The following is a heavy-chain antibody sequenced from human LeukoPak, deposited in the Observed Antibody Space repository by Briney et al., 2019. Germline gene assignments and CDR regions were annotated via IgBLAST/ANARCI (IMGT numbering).Heavy chain of an antibody. CDR2: IYTSGST. Sequence: PSETLSLTCTVSGGSISSYYWSWIRQPAGKGLEWIGRIYTSGSTNYNPSLKSRVTMSVDTSKNQFSLKLSSVTAADTAVYYCARHRYCSGGSCYSFGHWFDPWGQGTLVTVSS. CDR3: ARHRYCSGGSCYSFGHWFDP. CDR1: GGSISSYY. D-gene: IGHD2-15*01. J-gene: IGHJ5*02. V-gene: IGHV4-4*07.